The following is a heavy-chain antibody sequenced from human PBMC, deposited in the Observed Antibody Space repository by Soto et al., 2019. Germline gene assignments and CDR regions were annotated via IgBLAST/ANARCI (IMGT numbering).Heavy chain of an antibody. D-gene: IGHD4-17*01. J-gene: IGHJ5*02. CDR3: AHSNYGSENTWFDP. CDR1: GFSLSTSGVG. V-gene: IGHV2-5*01. CDR2: IYWNDDK. Sequence: SGPTLVNPTQTLTLTCTFCGFSLSTSGVGVGWIRQPPGKALEWLALIYWNDDKRYSPSLKSRLTITKDTSKNQVVLTMKNMDPVDTATYYCAHSNYGSENTWFDPWGQGTLVTVSS.